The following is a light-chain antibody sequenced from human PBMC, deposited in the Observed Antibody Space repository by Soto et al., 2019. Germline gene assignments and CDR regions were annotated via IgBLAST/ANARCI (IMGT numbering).Light chain of an antibody. CDR2: DVS. J-gene: IGLJ2*01. CDR1: SSDVGGYNY. CDR3: SSYSRTSTLV. V-gene: IGLV2-14*03. Sequence: QSVLTQPASVSESPGQSITISCTGTSSDVGGYNYVSWYQQHPGKAPKLMIYDVSDRPSGVSNRFSGSKSGNTASLTISGLQAEDEADYYCSSYSRTSTLVFGGGTKLTVL.